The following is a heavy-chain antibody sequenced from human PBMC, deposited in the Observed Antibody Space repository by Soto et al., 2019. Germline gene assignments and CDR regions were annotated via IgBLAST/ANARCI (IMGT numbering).Heavy chain of an antibody. D-gene: IGHD3-10*01. J-gene: IGHJ4*02. Sequence: EVQLVESGGGLVQLGGSRRLSCAASGFTFSSFWMTWVRQAPGKGLEWVANIKQDGSEKYYVDSVKGRFTISRDNARNSLFRERKGLNSEDRAFYSWVRVRRGSYLEGFDYGGQGPLVTVPS. CDR3: VRVRRGSYLEGFDY. CDR1: GFTFSSFW. CDR2: IKQDGSEK. V-gene: IGHV3-7*01.